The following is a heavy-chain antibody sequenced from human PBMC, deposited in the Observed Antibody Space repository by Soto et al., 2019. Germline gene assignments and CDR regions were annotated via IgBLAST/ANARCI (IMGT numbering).Heavy chain of an antibody. J-gene: IGHJ4*02. CDR2: IYPGDSDT. D-gene: IGHD2-2*02. CDR3: ARQVAPADTPWSFHY. CDR1: GYSFTSYW. V-gene: IGHV5-51*01. Sequence: GESLKISCKGSGYSFTSYWIGWVRQMPGKGLEWMGIIYPGDSDTKYSPSFQGQVTISADKSISTAFLQWSSRKASDTAMYYCARQVAPADTPWSFHYWGQGTLVTV.